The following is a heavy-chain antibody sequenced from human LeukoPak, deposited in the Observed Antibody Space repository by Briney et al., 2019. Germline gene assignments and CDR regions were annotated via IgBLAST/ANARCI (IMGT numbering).Heavy chain of an antibody. V-gene: IGHV4-59*01. CDR2: IYYSGST. CDR1: GGSISSYY. J-gene: IGHJ3*02. CDR3: AREEFWGAFDI. D-gene: IGHD3-16*01. Sequence: SETLSLTCTVSGGSISSYYWSWIRQPPGKGLEWIGYIYYSGSTNYNPSLKSRVTISVDTSKSQFSLKLSSVTAADTAVYYCAREEFWGAFDIWGQGTMVTVSS.